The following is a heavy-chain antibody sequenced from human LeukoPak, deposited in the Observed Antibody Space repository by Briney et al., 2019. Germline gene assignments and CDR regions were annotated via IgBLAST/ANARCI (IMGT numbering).Heavy chain of an antibody. V-gene: IGHV1-2*02. J-gene: IGHJ4*02. CDR3: ASGLATSPFDY. CDR2: INPKSGDT. D-gene: IGHD3/OR15-3a*01. CDR1: GYTFTRHY. Sequence: ASVKVSCKASGYTFTRHYMHWARQAPGQGLEWMGWINPKSGDTNSAQKFQGRVTLTRDTSISTVYMVLSRLRPDDTAVYYCASGLATSPFDYWGQGTLVTVSS.